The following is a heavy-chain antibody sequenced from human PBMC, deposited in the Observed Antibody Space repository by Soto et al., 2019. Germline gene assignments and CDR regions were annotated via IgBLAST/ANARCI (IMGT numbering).Heavy chain of an antibody. CDR1: GFTFSSYA. V-gene: IGHV3-23*01. Sequence: GGSLRLSCAASGFTFSSYAMSWVRQAPGKGLEWVSAISGSGGSTYYADSVKGRFTISRDNSKNTLYLQMNSLRAEDTAVYYCAKASEVVATKNPADYYYGMDVWGQGTTVTVSS. J-gene: IGHJ6*02. D-gene: IGHD2-15*01. CDR2: ISGSGGST. CDR3: AKASEVVATKNPADYYYGMDV.